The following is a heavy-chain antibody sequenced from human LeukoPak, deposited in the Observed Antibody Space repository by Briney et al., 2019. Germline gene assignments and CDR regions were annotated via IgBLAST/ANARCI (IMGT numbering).Heavy chain of an antibody. CDR2: ISYSGST. V-gene: IGHV4-59*11. Sequence: PSETLSLTCTVSGGSISSPYRSWIRQPPGKGLEWIGYISYSGSTDYNPSLKSRVTISVDMSKTQFSLELRSVTAADTAVYYCRYSSGWYQVDYWGQGTLVTVSS. CDR3: RYSSGWYQVDY. J-gene: IGHJ4*02. CDR1: GGSISSPY. D-gene: IGHD6-19*01.